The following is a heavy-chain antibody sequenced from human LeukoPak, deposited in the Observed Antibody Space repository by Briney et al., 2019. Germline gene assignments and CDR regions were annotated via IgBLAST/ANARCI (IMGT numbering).Heavy chain of an antibody. CDR1: GGSISSYY. Sequence: SETLSLTCTVSGGSISSYYWGWIRQPPGKGLEWIGYIYYSGSTNYNPSLKSRVTISVDTSKNQFSLKLSSVTAADTAVYYCARSLGVVLLLFDYWGQGTLVTVSS. V-gene: IGHV4-59*01. CDR3: ARSLGVVLLLFDY. CDR2: IYYSGST. D-gene: IGHD3-3*01. J-gene: IGHJ4*02.